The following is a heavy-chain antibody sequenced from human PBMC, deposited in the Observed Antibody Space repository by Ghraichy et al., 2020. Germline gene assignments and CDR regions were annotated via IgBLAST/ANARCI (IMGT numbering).Heavy chain of an antibody. CDR3: ARGNYGVGV. Sequence: TLSLTCAISGDIVSSNRVAWNLIRQSPSRGLEWLGRTYYRSKWYNDYALSVKGRINSNSDTLKNQFSLQLNSVTPDDPAVYYCARGNYGVGVWGQGTTVTVSS. J-gene: IGHJ6*02. CDR1: GDIVSSNRVA. V-gene: IGHV6-1*01. CDR2: TYYRSKWYN.